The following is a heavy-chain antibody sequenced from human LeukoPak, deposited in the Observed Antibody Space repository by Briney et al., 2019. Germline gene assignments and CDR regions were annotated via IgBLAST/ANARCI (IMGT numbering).Heavy chain of an antibody. D-gene: IGHD6-6*01. Sequence: AASVKVSCKASGGTFSSYAISWVRQAPGQGLEWMGGIIPIFGTANYAQKFQGRVTITADESTSTAYMELSSLRSEDTAVYYCATIAAHRGGTFHFDYWGQGTLVTVSS. V-gene: IGHV1-69*13. CDR2: IIPIFGTA. CDR1: GGTFSSYA. J-gene: IGHJ4*02. CDR3: ATIAAHRGGTFHFDY.